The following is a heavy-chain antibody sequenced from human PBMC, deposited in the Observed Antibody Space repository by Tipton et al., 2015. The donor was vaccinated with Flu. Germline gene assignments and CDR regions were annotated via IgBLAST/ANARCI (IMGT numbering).Heavy chain of an antibody. Sequence: LRLSCTVSGGSISSYYWSWIRQPPGKGLEWIGYIYYSGSTNYNPSLKSRVTISVDTSKNQFSLKLSSVTAADTAVYYCARVVTIRFDPGGQGTLVTVSS. V-gene: IGHV4-59*01. J-gene: IGHJ5*02. CDR3: ARVVTIRFDP. D-gene: IGHD3-9*01. CDR1: GGSISSYY. CDR2: IYYSGST.